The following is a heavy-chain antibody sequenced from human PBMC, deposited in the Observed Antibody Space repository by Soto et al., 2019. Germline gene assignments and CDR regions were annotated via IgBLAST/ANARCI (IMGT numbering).Heavy chain of an antibody. CDR3: AKVSGDQLLSTFDY. J-gene: IGHJ4*02. Sequence: GGSLRLSCAGSGFTFSRYVMSWVRQAPGKGLEWVSAISGSGGSTYFADSVKGRFTISRDNSKNTLYLQMNRLRAEDTAVYYCAKVSGDQLLSTFDYWDQGTLVTVSA. CDR2: ISGSGGST. V-gene: IGHV3-23*01. CDR1: GFTFSRYV. D-gene: IGHD2-2*01.